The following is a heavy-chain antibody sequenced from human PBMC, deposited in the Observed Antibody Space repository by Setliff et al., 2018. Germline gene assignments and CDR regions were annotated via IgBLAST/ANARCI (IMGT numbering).Heavy chain of an antibody. CDR2: INPDGSEK. V-gene: IGHV3-7*01. Sequence: GGSLRLSCGASGFTYNNCWVSWVRQAPGKGLEWLASINPDGSEKYYVGSVKGRFIISRDNAKNSLSLQMNSLRNEDTAVYYCFGAGTCSYWGQGTLVTVSS. D-gene: IGHD3-10*01. CDR3: FGAGTCSY. J-gene: IGHJ4*02. CDR1: GFTYNNCW.